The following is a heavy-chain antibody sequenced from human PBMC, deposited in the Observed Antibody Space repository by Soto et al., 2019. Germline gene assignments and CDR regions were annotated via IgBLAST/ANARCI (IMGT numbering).Heavy chain of an antibody. CDR3: TRDRLTGDFREAFDI. V-gene: IGHV3-48*02. D-gene: IGHD1-20*01. J-gene: IGHJ3*02. Sequence: EAQLVESGGGLVQPGGSLRLSCAASGFTLSRYSMSWVRQAPGKGLEFIAYIDTGSISKYYADSVEGRFAISIDNAKNSLYLQLNSLRDEDTALYFCTRDRLTGDFREAFDICGQGTLVNVSS. CDR2: IDTGSISK. CDR1: GFTLSRYS.